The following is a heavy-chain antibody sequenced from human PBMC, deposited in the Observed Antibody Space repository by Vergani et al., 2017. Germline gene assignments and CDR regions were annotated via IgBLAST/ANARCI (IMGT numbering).Heavy chain of an antibody. CDR3: ARELSYYYGSGCDDYNPYYYEGMDV. CDR2: VYTSGMT. Sequence: QVQLQESGPRLVRPSQTLSLTCTVSGGSINTGAYYWSWIRQPAGKGLEWIGRVYTSGMTNYNPSLKSRVTILVDRSKSQLSLKLTSVTAGDTAVYFCARELSYYYGSGCDDYNPYYYEGMDVWGPGTTVTVSS. J-gene: IGHJ6*02. CDR1: GGSINTGAYY. V-gene: IGHV4-61*02. D-gene: IGHD3-10*01.